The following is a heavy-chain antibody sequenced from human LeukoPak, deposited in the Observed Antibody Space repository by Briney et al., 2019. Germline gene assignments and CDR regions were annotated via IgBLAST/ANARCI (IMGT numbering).Heavy chain of an antibody. J-gene: IGHJ5*02. V-gene: IGHV4-39*01. CDR2: IYYSGST. Sequence: SETLSLTCTVSGGSISSSGYYWGWIRQPPGKGLEWIASIYYSGSTYYNPSLKSRVTISVDTSKNQLSLKLSSLTAADTAVYYCARHEYSGSYYGLSWFDPWGQGTLATVSS. D-gene: IGHD1-26*01. CDR3: ARHEYSGSYYGLSWFDP. CDR1: GGSISSSGYY.